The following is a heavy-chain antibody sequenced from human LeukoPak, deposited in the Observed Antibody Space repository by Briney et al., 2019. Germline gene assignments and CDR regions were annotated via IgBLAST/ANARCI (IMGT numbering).Heavy chain of an antibody. CDR1: GFTFSSYA. J-gene: IGHJ5*02. CDR2: ISGSGGST. D-gene: IGHD2-2*01. V-gene: IGHV3-23*01. CDR3: RGIVVVPAAMSARGWFDP. Sequence: PGGSLRLSCAASGFTFSSYAMSWVRQAPGKGLEWVSAISGSGGSTYYADSVKGRFTISRDNSENTLHLQMNSLRAEDTAVYYCRGIVVVPAAMSARGWFDPWGQGTLVTVSS.